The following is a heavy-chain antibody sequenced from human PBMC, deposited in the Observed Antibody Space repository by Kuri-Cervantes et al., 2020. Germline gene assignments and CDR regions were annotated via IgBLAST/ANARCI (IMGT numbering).Heavy chain of an antibody. J-gene: IGHJ3*02. CDR3: ARMRTIVVDPRGGIGDAFDI. Sequence: GESLKISCVASGFAFSFYAMSWVHQTPGKGLEWISAVGGSADTTYYADSVKGRFTISRDKSKNTLYLQMHSLRAEDTATYYCARMRTIVVDPRGGIGDAFDIWGQGTMVTVSS. D-gene: IGHD2-15*01. V-gene: IGHV3-23*01. CDR1: GFAFSFYA. CDR2: VGGSADTT.